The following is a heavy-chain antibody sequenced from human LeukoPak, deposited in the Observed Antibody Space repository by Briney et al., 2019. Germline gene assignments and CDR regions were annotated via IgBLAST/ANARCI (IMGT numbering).Heavy chain of an antibody. CDR1: GFTFSNAW. CDR3: AKDQGAGY. CDR2: IRYDGSNK. D-gene: IGHD1-26*01. V-gene: IGHV3-30*02. Sequence: GGSLRLSCAASGFTFSNAWMSWVRQAPGKGLEWVAFIRYDGSNKYYADSVKGRFTISRDNSKNTLYLQMNSLRAEDTAVYYCAKDQGAGYWGQGTLVTVSS. J-gene: IGHJ4*02.